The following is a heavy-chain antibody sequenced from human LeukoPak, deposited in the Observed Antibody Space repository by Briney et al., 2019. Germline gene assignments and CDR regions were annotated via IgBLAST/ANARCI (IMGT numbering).Heavy chain of an antibody. V-gene: IGHV3-48*01. J-gene: IGHJ6*03. CDR3: ATAPHGAPDYIDV. CDR1: GFSLSTHS. Sequence: GGSLRLSCAASGFSLSTHSLNWVRQTPGKGLEWLSYISVSGTIHYADSVKGRFTISRDNGRNSLFLQMNRLRVGDTGVYFCATAPHGAPDYIDVWGRGTPSASR. D-gene: IGHD3-16*01. CDR2: ISVSGTI.